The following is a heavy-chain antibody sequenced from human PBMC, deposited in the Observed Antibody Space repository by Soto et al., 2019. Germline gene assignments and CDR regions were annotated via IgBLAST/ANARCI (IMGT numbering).Heavy chain of an antibody. CDR2: MNPNSGNT. J-gene: IGHJ4*02. Sequence: QVQLVQSGAEVQKPGPSVKVSCKASGYTFTSYDINWVRQATGQGREWMGWMNPNSGNTGYAQKFQGRVTMTRNTAISKAYMELSSLRSEDTAVYYCARGDSCYDIWNDYWGQGTVVTVSS. D-gene: IGHD5-12*01. CDR3: ARGDSCYDIWNDY. V-gene: IGHV1-8*01. CDR1: GYTFTSYD.